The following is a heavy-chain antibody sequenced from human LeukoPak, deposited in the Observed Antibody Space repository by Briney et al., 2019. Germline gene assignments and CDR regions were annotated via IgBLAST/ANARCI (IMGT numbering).Heavy chain of an antibody. Sequence: ASVKVSCKASGYTFTGYYMHWVRQAPGQGLEWMGRINPNSGGTNYAQKFQGRVTVTRDTSISTAYMELSRLRSEDTAVYYCARDRTPEYGHAEWGQGTLVTVSS. V-gene: IGHV1-2*06. D-gene: IGHD6-6*01. CDR3: ARDRTPEYGHAE. CDR1: GYTFTGYY. J-gene: IGHJ4*02. CDR2: INPNSGGT.